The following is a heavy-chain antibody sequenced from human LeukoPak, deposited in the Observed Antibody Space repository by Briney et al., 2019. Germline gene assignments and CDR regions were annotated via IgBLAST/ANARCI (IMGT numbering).Heavy chain of an antibody. J-gene: IGHJ3*02. CDR2: IRYDGSNK. V-gene: IGHV3-30*02. D-gene: IGHD3-3*01. CDR1: GFTFSSYG. CDR3: AKDIRFLEWFTAFDI. Sequence: GGSLRLSCAASGFTFSSYGMHWVRQAPGKGLEWVAFIRYDGSNKYYADSVKGRFTISRDNSKNTLYLQMNSLRAEDTAVYYCAKDIRFLEWFTAFDIWGQGTMVTVSS.